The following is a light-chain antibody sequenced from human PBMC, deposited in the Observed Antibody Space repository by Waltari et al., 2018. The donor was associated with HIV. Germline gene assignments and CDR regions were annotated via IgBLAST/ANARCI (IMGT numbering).Light chain of an antibody. J-gene: IGLJ3*02. V-gene: IGLV2-14*01. Sequence: HSALTQPASVSGSPGQSITISCTGPTSDFDTFDFVSWYQQSPGRAPNLTIFEVYFRPSGVSQLSSGSTSGATASLTISALRAEDEADYFCSSYSARGFVAFGGGTKVTVL. CDR2: EVY. CDR1: TSDFDTFDF. CDR3: SSYSARGFVA.